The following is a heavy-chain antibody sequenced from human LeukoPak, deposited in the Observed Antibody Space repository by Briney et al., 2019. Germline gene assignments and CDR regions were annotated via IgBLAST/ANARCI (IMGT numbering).Heavy chain of an antibody. D-gene: IGHD3-22*01. CDR1: GGSISSYY. V-gene: IGHV4-4*07. CDR2: IYTSGST. CDR3: ARDFDDSSGYDDAFDI. J-gene: IGHJ3*02. Sequence: SETLSLTCTVSGGSISSYYWSWIRQPTGKGLEWIGRIYTSGSTNYNPSLKSRVTMSVDTSKNQFSLKLSSVTAADTAVYYCARDFDDSSGYDDAFDIWGQGTMVTVSS.